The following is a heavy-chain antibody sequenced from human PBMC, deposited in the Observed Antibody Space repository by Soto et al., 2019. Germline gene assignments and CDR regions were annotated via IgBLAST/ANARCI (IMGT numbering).Heavy chain of an antibody. Sequence: SETLSLTCSVSGGSISSSFWSWIRQPPGKELEWIGYISYSGSTTYNPSLKSRITLSVDTSKNQFSLRVASVTAADTDVYYCARGHRAMEYYYYYGMDVWGQGTTVTVSS. CDR1: GGSISSSF. J-gene: IGHJ6*02. D-gene: IGHD5-18*01. CDR2: ISYSGST. CDR3: ARGHRAMEYYYYYGMDV. V-gene: IGHV4-59*01.